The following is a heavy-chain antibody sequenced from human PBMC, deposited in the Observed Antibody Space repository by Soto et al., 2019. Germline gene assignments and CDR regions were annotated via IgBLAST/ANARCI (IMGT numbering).Heavy chain of an antibody. CDR2: INAGGGDT. D-gene: IGHD3-10*01. V-gene: IGHV1-3*01. J-gene: IGHJ4*02. CDR3: ARGRVVRAVTTSVPHDF. Sequence: QVQLVQSGAEVKKPGASVKVSCKTSGYTFTTYAMHWVRQAPGQRLEWMGWINAGGGDTKYSQRFQGRVTISRDTSASTVYMELSSLTPEDTAVYYCARGRVVRAVTTSVPHDFWGQGTLVTVSS. CDR1: GYTFTTYA.